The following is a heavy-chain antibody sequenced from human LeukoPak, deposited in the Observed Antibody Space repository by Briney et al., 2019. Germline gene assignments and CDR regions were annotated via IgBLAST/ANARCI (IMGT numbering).Heavy chain of an antibody. Sequence: KASETLSLTCTVSGGSISSYYWSWIRQPPGKGLEWIGYIYYSGSTNYNPSLKSRVTISVDTSKNQFSLKLSSVTAADTAVYYCARDAGMVRGQRYYYMDVWGKGTTVTISS. CDR3: ARDAGMVRGQRYYYMDV. J-gene: IGHJ6*03. CDR2: IYYSGST. V-gene: IGHV4-59*01. CDR1: GGSISSYY. D-gene: IGHD3-10*01.